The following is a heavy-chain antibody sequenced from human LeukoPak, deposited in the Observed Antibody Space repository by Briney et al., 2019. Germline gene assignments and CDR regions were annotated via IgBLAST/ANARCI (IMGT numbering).Heavy chain of an antibody. J-gene: IGHJ5*02. D-gene: IGHD2-2*01. CDR3: ARADCSGSTCYLRRSWFDP. CDR2: ISTSSRYI. Sequence: GGSLRLSCAASGFTFSSFDMNWVRQAPGKGLGWVSSISTSSRYIYYRDSVKGRFTISRDDAKDSLYLQMNSLRVEDTAVYYCARADCSGSTCYLRRSWFDPWGQGTLVTVSS. V-gene: IGHV3-21*01. CDR1: GFTFSSFD.